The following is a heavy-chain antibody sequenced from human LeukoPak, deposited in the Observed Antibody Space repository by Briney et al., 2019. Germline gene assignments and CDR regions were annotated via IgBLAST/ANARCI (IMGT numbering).Heavy chain of an antibody. Sequence: SETLSLTCTVSGGSISSSSYYWGWIRQPPGKGLEWIGSFYYSGSTYYNPSLKSRVTISVDTPKNQFSLKLSSATAADTAVYYCANRYCSGGSCYFDYWGQGTLVTVSS. CDR3: ANRYCSGGSCYFDY. D-gene: IGHD2-15*01. CDR2: FYYSGST. CDR1: GGSISSSSYY. J-gene: IGHJ4*02. V-gene: IGHV4-39*01.